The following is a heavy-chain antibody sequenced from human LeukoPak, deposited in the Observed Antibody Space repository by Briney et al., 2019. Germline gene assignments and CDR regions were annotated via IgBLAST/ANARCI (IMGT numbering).Heavy chain of an antibody. CDR3: ARRGYSGYEAYFDY. V-gene: IGHV4-4*02. D-gene: IGHD5-12*01. Sequence: PSGTLSLTCAVSGASISSSARWSWVRQFPGKGLEWIGEVYHGGSTNYNPSLKSRVTISLDNSNNYFSLRLSSVTAADTARYYCARRGYSGYEAYFDYWGQGTLVTVSS. CDR2: VYHGGST. J-gene: IGHJ4*02. CDR1: GASISSSAR.